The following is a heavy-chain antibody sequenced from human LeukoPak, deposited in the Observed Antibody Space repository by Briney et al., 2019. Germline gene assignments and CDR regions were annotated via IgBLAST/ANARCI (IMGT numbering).Heavy chain of an antibody. V-gene: IGHV3-30-3*01. Sequence: PGGSLRLSCAASGFTFSSYAMHWVRQAPGKGLEWVAVISYDGSNKCYADSVKGRFTISRDNSKNTLYLQMNSLRAEDTAVYYCLRVAFDYWGQGTLVTVSS. CDR3: LRVAFDY. D-gene: IGHD2-15*01. CDR1: GFTFSSYA. J-gene: IGHJ4*02. CDR2: ISYDGSNK.